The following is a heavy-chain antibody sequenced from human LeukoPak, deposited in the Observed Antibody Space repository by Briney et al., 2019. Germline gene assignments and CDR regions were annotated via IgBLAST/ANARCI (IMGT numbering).Heavy chain of an antibody. CDR1: GFTFSTYG. V-gene: IGHV3-30*02. D-gene: IGHD1-1*01. Sequence: GGSLRLSCAASGFTFSTYGMHWVRQAPGKGLEWVAFIRYNGSNENYADSVKGRFTISRDNSKKVLYLQMSSLRVEDTAVYYCAKGNEVDPWGQGTLVTVSS. CDR3: AKGNEVDP. J-gene: IGHJ5*02. CDR2: IRYNGSNE.